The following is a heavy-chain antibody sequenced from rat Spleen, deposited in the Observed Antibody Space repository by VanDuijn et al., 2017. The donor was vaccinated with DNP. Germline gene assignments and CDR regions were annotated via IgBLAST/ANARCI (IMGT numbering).Heavy chain of an antibody. CDR3: ARHGYSGDGYYWYFDF. CDR1: GFTFSNYY. CDR2: ISTSGSRT. J-gene: IGHJ1*01. V-gene: IGHV5-25*01. Sequence: EVQLVESGGGLVQPGRSLKLSCAASGFTFSNYYMAWVRQAPKKGLEWVATISTSGSRTYYPDSVKGRFTISRDNAKSSLYLQMNSLKSEDTATYYCARHGYSGDGYYWYFDFWGPGTMVTVSS. D-gene: IGHD1-1*01.